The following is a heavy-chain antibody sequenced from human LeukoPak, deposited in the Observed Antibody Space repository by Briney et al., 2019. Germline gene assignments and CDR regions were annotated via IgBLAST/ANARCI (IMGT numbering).Heavy chain of an antibody. V-gene: IGHV3-30*04. CDR3: ARSPLPRLYYFDY. D-gene: IGHD1-26*01. Sequence: PGGSLRLSCAASGFTFSSYAMHWVRQAPGKGLEGVAVISYDGSNKYYADSVKGRFTISRDNSKNTLYLQMNSLRAQDTAAYYCARSPLPRLYYFDYWGQGTLVTVSS. CDR2: ISYDGSNK. J-gene: IGHJ4*02. CDR1: GFTFSSYA.